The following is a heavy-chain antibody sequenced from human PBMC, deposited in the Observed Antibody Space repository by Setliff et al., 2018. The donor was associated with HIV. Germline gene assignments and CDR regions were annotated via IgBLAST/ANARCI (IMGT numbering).Heavy chain of an antibody. J-gene: IGHJ4*02. CDR3: AKAYRHDSYFDY. Sequence: GGSLRLSCAASGFTFSSYAMSWVRQAPGKGLEWVSAISGSGGSTYYADSVKGRFTISRDNSKNTLYLQMNSLGAEDTAVYYCAKAYRHDSYFDYWGQGTLVTVSS. V-gene: IGHV3-23*01. CDR2: ISGSGGST. CDR1: GFTFSSYA. D-gene: IGHD2-21*02.